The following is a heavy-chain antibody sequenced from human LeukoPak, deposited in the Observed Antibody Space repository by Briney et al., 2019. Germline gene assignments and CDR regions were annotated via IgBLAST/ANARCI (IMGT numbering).Heavy chain of an antibody. D-gene: IGHD1-26*01. CDR2: ISSSSSYI. J-gene: IGHJ4*02. CDR3: ASSFSGSYYDYYFDY. Sequence: GGSLRLSCAASGFTFSSYSMNWVRQAPGKGLEWVSSISSSSSYIYYADSVKGRFTISRDNAKNSLYLQMNSLRAEDTAVYYCASSFSGSYYDYYFDYWGQGTLVTVSS. V-gene: IGHV3-21*01. CDR1: GFTFSSYS.